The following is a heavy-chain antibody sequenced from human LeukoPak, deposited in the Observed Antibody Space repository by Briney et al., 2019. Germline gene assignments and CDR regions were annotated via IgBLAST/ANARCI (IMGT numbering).Heavy chain of an antibody. V-gene: IGHV1-18*01. CDR3: ARDLYGDREYFSH. CDR2: ISAYNGNT. Sequence: ASVKVSCKASGYSFTSYGISWVRQAPGLGLEWMGWISAYNGNTNYAEKIQGRVTMTADTSTNTVYMELRSLRSDDTAVYYCARDLYGDREYFSHWGLGTVVTVSS. CDR1: GYSFTSYG. D-gene: IGHD4-17*01. J-gene: IGHJ1*01.